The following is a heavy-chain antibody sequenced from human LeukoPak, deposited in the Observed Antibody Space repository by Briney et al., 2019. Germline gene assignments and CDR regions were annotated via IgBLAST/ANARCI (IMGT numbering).Heavy chain of an antibody. CDR1: GGTFSSYA. D-gene: IGHD1-1*01. CDR3: AREKNDAYYYYMDV. J-gene: IGHJ6*03. Sequence: SSVKVSCKASGGTFSSYAISWVRQAPGQGLEWMGRIIPIFGTANYAQKFQGRVTITTDESTSTAYMELSSLRSEDTAVYYCAREKNDAYYYYMDVWGKGTAVTVSS. V-gene: IGHV1-69*05. CDR2: IIPIFGTA.